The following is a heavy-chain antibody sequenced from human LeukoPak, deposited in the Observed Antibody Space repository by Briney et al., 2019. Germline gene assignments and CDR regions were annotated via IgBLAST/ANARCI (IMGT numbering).Heavy chain of an antibody. CDR3: TTDPGRGVRGY. CDR2: IKSKGNGGTI. CDR1: GFAFPNAW. Sequence: GGSLRLSCAASGFAFPNAWVNWVRQAPGKALEWVGHIKSKGNGGTIDYAAPVKGRFTISGDESKNTLYLQMNSLETEDTAVYFCTTDPGRGVRGYWGQGTLVTVSS. V-gene: IGHV3-15*01. D-gene: IGHD3-10*01. J-gene: IGHJ4*02.